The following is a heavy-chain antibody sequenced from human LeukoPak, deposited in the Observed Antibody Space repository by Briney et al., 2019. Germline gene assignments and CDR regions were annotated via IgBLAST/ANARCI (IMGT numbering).Heavy chain of an antibody. V-gene: IGHV4-4*07. CDR1: GGSISSYY. Sequence: HPSETLSLTCTVSGGSISSYYWSWIRQPAGEGLEWIGRIYTSGSTNYNPSLKSRVTMSVDTSKNQFSLKLSSVTAADTAVYYCARDNGSSWGYYYYYYGMDVWGQGTTVTVSS. D-gene: IGHD6-13*01. CDR2: IYTSGST. J-gene: IGHJ6*02. CDR3: ARDNGSSWGYYYYYYGMDV.